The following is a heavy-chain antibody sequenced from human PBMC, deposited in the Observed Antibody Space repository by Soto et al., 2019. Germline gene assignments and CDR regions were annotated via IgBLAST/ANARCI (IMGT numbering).Heavy chain of an antibody. J-gene: IGHJ5*02. CDR1: GGTFSSYA. CDR3: ARGRGYGNWFDP. CDR2: IIPIFGTA. D-gene: IGHD5-12*01. Sequence: AVKVSCKASGGTFSSYAISWVRQAPGQGLEWMGGIIPIFGTANYAQKFQGRVTITADESTSTAYMELSSLRSEDTAVYYCARGRGYGNWFDPWGQGTLVTVSS. V-gene: IGHV1-69*13.